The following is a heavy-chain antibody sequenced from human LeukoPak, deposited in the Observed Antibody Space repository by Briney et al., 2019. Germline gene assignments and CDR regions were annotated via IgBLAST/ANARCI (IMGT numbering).Heavy chain of an antibody. D-gene: IGHD2-2*01. CDR3: ASAYCSSTSCYYFDY. CDR2: IYYSGST. V-gene: IGHV4-59*01. CDR1: GDSISSYY. Sequence: SETLSLTCTVSGDSISSYYCSWIRQPPGKGLEWIGYIYYSGSTNYNPSLKSRVTISVDTSKNQFSLKLSSVTAADTAVYYCASAYCSSTSCYYFDYWGQGTLVTVSS. J-gene: IGHJ4*02.